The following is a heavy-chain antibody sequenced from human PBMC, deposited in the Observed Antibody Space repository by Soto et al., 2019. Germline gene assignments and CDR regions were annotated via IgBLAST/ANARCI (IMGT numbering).Heavy chain of an antibody. J-gene: IGHJ6*02. CDR2: ISYDGSNK. V-gene: IGHV3-30-3*01. Sequence: GGSLRLSCAASGFTFSSYAMHWVRQAPGKGLEWVAVISYDGSNKYYADSVRGRFTISRDNSKNTLYLQMNSLRAEDTAVYYCASLYFDWFPPPYYYYGMDVWGQGTAVTVSS. CDR1: GFTFSSYA. D-gene: IGHD3-9*01. CDR3: ASLYFDWFPPPYYYYGMDV.